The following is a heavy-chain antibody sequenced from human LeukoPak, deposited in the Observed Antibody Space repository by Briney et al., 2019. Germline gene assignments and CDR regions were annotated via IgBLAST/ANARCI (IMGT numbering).Heavy chain of an antibody. CDR2: MNPNSGNT. Sequence: ASVKVSCKASGYTFTSYDINWVRQATGQGLEWMGWMNPNSGNTGYAQKFQGRVTITADKSTSTAYMELSSLRSEDTAVYYCARDQIEGGAVAGTGRFDYWGQGTLVTVSS. CDR1: GYTFTSYD. J-gene: IGHJ4*02. CDR3: ARDQIEGGAVAGTGRFDY. D-gene: IGHD6-19*01. V-gene: IGHV1-8*03.